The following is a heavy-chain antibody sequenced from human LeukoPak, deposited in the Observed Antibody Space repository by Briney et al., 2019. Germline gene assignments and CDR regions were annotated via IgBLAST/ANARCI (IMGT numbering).Heavy chain of an antibody. CDR2: INAGNGNT. Sequence: PAASVTVSCKASGYTFTSYAMHWVRQAPGQRLEWMGWINAGNGNTKYSQKFQGRVTITRDTSASTAYMELSSLRSEDTAVYYCAREIMTTVTLDYWGQGTLVTASS. CDR3: AREIMTTVTLDY. J-gene: IGHJ4*02. V-gene: IGHV1-3*01. D-gene: IGHD4-17*01. CDR1: GYTFTSYA.